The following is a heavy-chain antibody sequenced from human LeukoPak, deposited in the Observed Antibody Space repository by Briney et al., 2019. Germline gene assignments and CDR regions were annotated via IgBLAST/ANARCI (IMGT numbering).Heavy chain of an antibody. J-gene: IGHJ4*02. CDR3: ARVNGYSYGPYFFDY. Sequence: ASVKVSCKASGYTFTAYYVHWVRQAPGQGPEWMGWIYPNSGGTKYAQNFQGRVTMTRDTSITTAYMELSSLRSDDTAVYYCARVNGYSYGPYFFDYWGQGTLVTVSS. CDR2: IYPNSGGT. V-gene: IGHV1-2*02. CDR1: GYTFTAYY. D-gene: IGHD5-18*01.